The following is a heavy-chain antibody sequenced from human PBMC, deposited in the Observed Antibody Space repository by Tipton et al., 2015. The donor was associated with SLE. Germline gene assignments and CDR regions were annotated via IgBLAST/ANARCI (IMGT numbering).Heavy chain of an antibody. Sequence: TLSLTCAVYGGSFSGYSWGWGWVRQSPGKGLEWIATFYSSGSPNSRSPYYSPSLKSRVTISVDSSKNQFSLIVTSVAAADTALYYCARLIAVSNTVDWFDPWGQGTLVTVSS. V-gene: IGHV4-34*01. CDR1: GGSFSGYS. J-gene: IGHJ5*02. CDR2: FYSSGSP. D-gene: IGHD6-19*01. CDR3: ARLIAVSNTVDWFDP.